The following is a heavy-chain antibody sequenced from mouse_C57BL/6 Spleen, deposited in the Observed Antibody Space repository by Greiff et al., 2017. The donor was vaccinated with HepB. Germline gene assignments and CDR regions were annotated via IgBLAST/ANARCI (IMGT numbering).Heavy chain of an antibody. D-gene: IGHD2-3*01. CDR3: ARAGMMGEFDV. J-gene: IGHJ1*03. CDR1: GYTFTGYW. CDR2: IFPGDGCT. V-gene: IGHV1-59*01. Sequence: QVQGQQPGAELWRPGPSVKFSCKAPGYTFTGYWMHWVKQRPGHGLEWIGGIFPGDGCTNYNQKFKGKATFTADTSSSTAYMQLSSLTSEDSAVYYCARAGMMGEFDVWGTGTTVTVSA.